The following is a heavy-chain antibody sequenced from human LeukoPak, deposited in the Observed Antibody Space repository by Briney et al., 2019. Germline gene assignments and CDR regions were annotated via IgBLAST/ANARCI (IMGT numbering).Heavy chain of an antibody. V-gene: IGHV4-34*01. CDR1: GGSFSGYY. J-gene: IGHJ6*03. Sequence: SETLSLTCAVYGGSFSGYYWSWIRQPPGKGLGWIGEINHSGSTNYNPSLKSRVTISVDTSKNQFSLKLSSVTAADTAVYYCARGSTVVTLYYYYYMDVWGKGTTVTVSS. CDR3: ARGSTVVTLYYYYYMDV. D-gene: IGHD4-23*01. CDR2: INHSGST.